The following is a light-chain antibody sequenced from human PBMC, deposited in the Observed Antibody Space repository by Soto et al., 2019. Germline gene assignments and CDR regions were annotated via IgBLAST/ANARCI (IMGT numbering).Light chain of an antibody. CDR2: GSN. CDR3: AVWDDGLDAWM. Sequence: QSVLTQSPSAXXXXXQRVTMSCSGXRXNIGSNSVSWYQQLPGTVPKLLIYGSNERPLGVPDRFSGSKSGTSASLAISRLQSEDEAHYYCAVWDDGLDAWMFGGGTKLTVL. CDR1: RXNIGSNS. J-gene: IGLJ3*02. V-gene: IGLV1-44*01.